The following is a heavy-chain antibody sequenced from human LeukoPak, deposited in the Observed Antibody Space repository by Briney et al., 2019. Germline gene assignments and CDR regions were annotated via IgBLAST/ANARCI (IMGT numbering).Heavy chain of an antibody. D-gene: IGHD5-24*01. Sequence: PSETLSLTCAVYGGSFSGYYWSWIRQPPGKGLEWIGEINHSGSTNYNPSLKSRVTISVDMSKNQFSLKLSSVTAADTAVYYCARGGLHVDYYFDYWGQGTLVTVSS. CDR1: GGSFSGYY. CDR3: ARGGLHVDYYFDY. J-gene: IGHJ4*02. V-gene: IGHV4-34*01. CDR2: INHSGST.